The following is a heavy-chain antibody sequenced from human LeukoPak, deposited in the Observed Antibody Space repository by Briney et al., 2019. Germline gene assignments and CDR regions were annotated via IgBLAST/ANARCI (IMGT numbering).Heavy chain of an antibody. J-gene: IGHJ3*02. D-gene: IGHD3-3*01. CDR3: VIRFLDPDRVI. V-gene: IGHV1-18*01. CDR2: ISAYNGNT. CDR1: GYTFTSYG. Sequence: ASVKVSCKASGYTFTSYGISWVRQAPGQGLEWMGWISAYNGNTNYAQKFQGRVTITADESTSTAYMELSSLRSEDTAVYYCVIRFLDPDRVIWGQGTMVTVSS.